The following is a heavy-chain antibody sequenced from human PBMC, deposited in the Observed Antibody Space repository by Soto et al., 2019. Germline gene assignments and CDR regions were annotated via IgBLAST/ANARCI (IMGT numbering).Heavy chain of an antibody. CDR1: GFTFSSYA. Sequence: GGSLRLSCAASGFTFSSYAMSWVRQAPGKGLEWVSAISGSGGSTYYADSVKGRFTISRDNSKNTLYLQMNSLRAEDTAVYYCAKDASSSWYGTFYYYYYMDVWGKGTTVTVSS. V-gene: IGHV3-23*01. CDR2: ISGSGGST. D-gene: IGHD6-13*01. CDR3: AKDASSSWYGTFYYYYYMDV. J-gene: IGHJ6*03.